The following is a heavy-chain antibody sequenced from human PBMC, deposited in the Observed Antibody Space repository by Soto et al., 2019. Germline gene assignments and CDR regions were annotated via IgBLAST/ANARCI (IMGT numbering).Heavy chain of an antibody. J-gene: IGHJ6*02. CDR2: IIPIFGTA. D-gene: IGHD3-3*01. V-gene: IGHV1-69*01. CDR3: ARDIRIAGSPGYDDFCERNMRCHGMDV. CDR1: GGTFSSYA. Sequence: VKVSCKASGGTFSSYAISWVRQAPGQGLEWMGGIIPIFGTANYAQKFQGRVTITADESTSTAYMELSSLRSEDTAVYYCARDIRIAGSPGYDDFCERNMRCHGMDVCGQGPTVTVYS.